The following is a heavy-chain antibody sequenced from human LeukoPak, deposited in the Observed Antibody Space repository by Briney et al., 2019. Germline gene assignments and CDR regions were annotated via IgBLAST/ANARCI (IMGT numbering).Heavy chain of an antibody. CDR3: ARELRGYGDYYYGMDV. J-gene: IGHJ6*02. Sequence: PSETLSLTCTVSGGSISSYYWSWIRQPPGTGPEWIGYIYYSGSTNYNPSLKSRVTISVDTSKNQFSLKLSSVTAADTAVYYCARELRGYGDYYYGMDVWGQGTTVTVSS. CDR2: IYYSGST. CDR1: GGSISSYY. D-gene: IGHD4-17*01. V-gene: IGHV4-59*01.